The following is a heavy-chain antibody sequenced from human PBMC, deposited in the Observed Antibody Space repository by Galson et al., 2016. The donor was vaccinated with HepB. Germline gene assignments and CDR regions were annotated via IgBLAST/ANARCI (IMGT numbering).Heavy chain of an antibody. D-gene: IGHD3-22*01. J-gene: IGHJ3*02. CDR2: INPSDGST. CDR3: AASYYDGSSRYYLGDGAFDI. Sequence: SVKVSCKASGYTFTSYYMHWVRQAPGQGPEWVGIINPSDGSTTYAQRFQGRVTMTRDMSTSTVYMELSSLRSEDTAVYYCAASYYDGSSRYYLGDGAFDIWGQGTLVTVSS. CDR1: GYTFTSYY. V-gene: IGHV1-46*01.